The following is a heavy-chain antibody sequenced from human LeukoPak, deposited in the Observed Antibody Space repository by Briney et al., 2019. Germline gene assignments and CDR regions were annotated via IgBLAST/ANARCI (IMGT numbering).Heavy chain of an antibody. CDR3: ASAPYDYGGNRDY. Sequence: MPSQTLSLTCTVSGGSISSGDYYWSWIRQPPGKGLEWIGYIYHSGSTYYNPSLKSRVTISVDTSKNQFSLKLSSVTAADTAVYYCASAPYDYGGNRDYWGQGTLVTVSS. CDR1: GGSISSGDYY. D-gene: IGHD4-23*01. CDR2: IYHSGST. J-gene: IGHJ4*02. V-gene: IGHV4-30-4*01.